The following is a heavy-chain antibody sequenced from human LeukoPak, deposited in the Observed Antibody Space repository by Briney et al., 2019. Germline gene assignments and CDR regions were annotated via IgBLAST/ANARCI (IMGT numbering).Heavy chain of an antibody. CDR2: IKQDGSEK. V-gene: IGHV3-7*03. J-gene: IGHJ4*02. CDR1: GFTFSSYW. CDR3: ARGTSASLLLWFGELDY. D-gene: IGHD3-10*01. Sequence: PGGSLRLSCAASGFTFSSYWMSWVRQAPGKGLEXVANIKQDGSEKYYVDSVKGRFTISRDNAKNSLYLQMNSLRAEDTAVYYCARGTSASLLLWFGELDYWGQGTLVTVSS.